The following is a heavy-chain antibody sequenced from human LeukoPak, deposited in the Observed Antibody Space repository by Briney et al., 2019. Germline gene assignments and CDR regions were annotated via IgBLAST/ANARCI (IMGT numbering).Heavy chain of an antibody. CDR2: ISSSDTIT. CDR1: GFTFSSYE. CDR3: AKDPLAAADPNWFDP. Sequence: GGSLRLSCAASGFTFSSYEMNWVRQAPGKGLEWISHISSSDTITHYADSVKGRFTISRDNSKNTLYLQMNSLRAEDTAVYFCAKDPLAAADPNWFDPWGQGTLVTVSS. J-gene: IGHJ5*02. D-gene: IGHD6-13*01. V-gene: IGHV3-48*03.